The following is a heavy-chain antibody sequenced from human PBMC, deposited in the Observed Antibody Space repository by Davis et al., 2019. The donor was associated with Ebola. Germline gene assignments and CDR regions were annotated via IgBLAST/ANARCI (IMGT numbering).Heavy chain of an antibody. CDR3: ARDRNNGLDYFDY. CDR2: IKKDGSAK. V-gene: IGHV3-7*03. J-gene: IGHJ4*02. D-gene: IGHD1/OR15-1a*01. CDR1: GFTFSTYW. Sequence: GESLKISCAASGFTFSTYWMTWVLQAPGKGLEWVANIKKDGSAKYYVDSVKGRFTISRDNAKNSVYLQMNSLRAEDTAVYYCARDRNNGLDYFDYWGQGTLVTVSS.